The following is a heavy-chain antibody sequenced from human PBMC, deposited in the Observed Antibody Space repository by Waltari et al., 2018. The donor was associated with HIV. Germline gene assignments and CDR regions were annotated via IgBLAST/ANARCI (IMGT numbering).Heavy chain of an antibody. CDR1: GGLIGRSHHR. Sequence: QLPLQESGPELVTRSETLSLTCNVSGGLIGRSHHRWGWIRQPPGKGLEWIGSMSDSGTTYYNPSLKSRVTISLDTSKNQFSLRLSSVTAADTAVYKCARHGRYGDYDSPFDMWGLGTVVIVSS. CDR2: MSDSGTT. V-gene: IGHV4-39*01. J-gene: IGHJ3*02. D-gene: IGHD4-17*01. CDR3: ARHGRYGDYDSPFDM.